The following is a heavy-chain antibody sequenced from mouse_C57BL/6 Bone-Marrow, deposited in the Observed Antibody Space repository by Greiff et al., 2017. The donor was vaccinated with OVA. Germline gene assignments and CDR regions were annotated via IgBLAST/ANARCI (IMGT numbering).Heavy chain of an antibody. CDR3: ASWYYGSSYDYYAMDY. Sequence: VQLQQPGAELVKPGASVKMSCKASGYTFTSYWITWVKQRPGQGLEWIGDMYPGSGSTNYNEKFKSKATLTVDTSSSTAYMQLSSLTSEDSAVYYCASWYYGSSYDYYAMDYWGQGTSVTVSS. D-gene: IGHD1-1*01. CDR2: MYPGSGST. J-gene: IGHJ4*01. CDR1: GYTFTSYW. V-gene: IGHV1-55*01.